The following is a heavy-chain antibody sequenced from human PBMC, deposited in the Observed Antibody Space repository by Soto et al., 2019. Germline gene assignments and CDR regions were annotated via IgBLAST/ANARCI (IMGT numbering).Heavy chain of an antibody. CDR2: ISSSSDNT. Sequence: HPGGSLRLSCVASGFSFSDYSMNWVRQAPGKGLQWVSYISSSSDNTYYADSVKGRFTVSRDNAKNALFLQMNSLRDDDTATYYCARLPKGSLVTAWGQGTRVTVSS. CDR3: ARLPKGSLVTA. J-gene: IGHJ4*02. D-gene: IGHD2-21*02. V-gene: IGHV3-48*02. CDR1: GFSFSDYS.